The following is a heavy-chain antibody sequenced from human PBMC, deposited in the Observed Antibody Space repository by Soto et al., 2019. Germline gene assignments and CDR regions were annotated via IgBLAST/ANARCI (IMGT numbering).Heavy chain of an antibody. CDR3: ARYYGGNSDAFDI. CDR1: AGSISTGDNY. V-gene: IGHV4-30-4*01. Sequence: PSETLSLTCILSAGSISTGDNYWSWIRQPPGKGLEWIGYTYYSGTTYYNPSLKSRATISADTSKNQFSLKLSSVTAADTAVYYCARYYGGNSDAFDIWGQGTTVTVSS. CDR2: TYYSGTT. D-gene: IGHD3-10*01. J-gene: IGHJ3*02.